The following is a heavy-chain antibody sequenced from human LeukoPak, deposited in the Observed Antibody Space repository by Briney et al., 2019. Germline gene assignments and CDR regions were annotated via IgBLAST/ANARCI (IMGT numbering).Heavy chain of an antibody. CDR2: ISYDGSNK. J-gene: IGHJ4*02. CDR1: GFTFSSYG. V-gene: IGHV3-30*18. D-gene: IGHD6-13*01. Sequence: GRSLRLSCAASGFTFSSYGMHWVRQAPGKGLEWVAVISYDGSNKYYADSVKGRFTISRDNSKNTLYLQMNSLRAEDTAVYYCAKALVGYSSSWFDYWGQGTLVTVSS. CDR3: AKALVGYSSSWFDY.